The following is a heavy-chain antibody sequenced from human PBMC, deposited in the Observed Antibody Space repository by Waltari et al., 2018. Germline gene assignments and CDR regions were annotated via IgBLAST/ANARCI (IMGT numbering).Heavy chain of an antibody. V-gene: IGHV3-23*01. CDR1: GFTFSSYA. CDR2: ISGSGGST. CDR3: AKGSSTSWDYYYGMDV. J-gene: IGHJ6*02. Sequence: EVQLLESGGGLVQPGGSLRLSCAASGFTFSSYAMSWVRQAPGKGLEWVSAISGSGGSTYYADSVNGRFTISRDNSKNTLYLQMNSLRAEDTAVYYCAKGSSTSWDYYYGMDVWGQGTTVTVSS. D-gene: IGHD2-2*01.